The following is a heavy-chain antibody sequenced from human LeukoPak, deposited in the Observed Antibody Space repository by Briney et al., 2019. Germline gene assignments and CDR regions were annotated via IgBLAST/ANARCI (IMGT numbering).Heavy chain of an antibody. V-gene: IGHV3-23*01. CDR1: AFTFSIYD. CDR2: VISDGTT. Sequence: GGSPRLSCAASAFTFSIYDMSWVRQAPGKGLEWVSIVISDGTTYYADSVKGRFTISRDNSKNTVYLQMNSLRAEDTAVYYCARSRGRDYWGQGTLVTVSS. J-gene: IGHJ4*02. D-gene: IGHD3/OR15-3a*01. CDR3: ARSRGRDY.